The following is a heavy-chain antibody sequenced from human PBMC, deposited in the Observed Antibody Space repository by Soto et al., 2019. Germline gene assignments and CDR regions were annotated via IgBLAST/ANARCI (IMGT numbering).Heavy chain of an antibody. CDR1: GYTFTSYG. CDR3: ARDFYFDWFRENHFDY. D-gene: IGHD3-9*01. Sequence: QVQLVQSGAEVKKPGASVKVSCKASGYTFTSYGISWVRQASGQGLEWMGWISAYNGNTNYAQKLQGRVTMTTDTSTSTAYMELRSLRSDDTAVYYCARDFYFDWFRENHFDYWGQGTLVTVSS. CDR2: ISAYNGNT. V-gene: IGHV1-18*01. J-gene: IGHJ4*02.